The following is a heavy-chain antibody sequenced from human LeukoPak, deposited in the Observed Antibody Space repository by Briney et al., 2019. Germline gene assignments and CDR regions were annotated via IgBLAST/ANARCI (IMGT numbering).Heavy chain of an antibody. CDR1: GGYLSYDY. CDR2: NYYKGRT. D-gene: IGHD3-9*01. V-gene: IGHV4-59*01. Sequence: SETLSLTCTVPGGYLSYDYCSSIRQPPGKGLEWNGYNYYKGRTHYNPSLKSRFTISVEPSKNQFSLKLSSVTAADTAVYYCARDGPLGYDILTGPLRPYYYYGMDVWGKGTTVTVPS. J-gene: IGHJ6*04. CDR3: ARDGPLGYDILTGPLRPYYYYGMDV.